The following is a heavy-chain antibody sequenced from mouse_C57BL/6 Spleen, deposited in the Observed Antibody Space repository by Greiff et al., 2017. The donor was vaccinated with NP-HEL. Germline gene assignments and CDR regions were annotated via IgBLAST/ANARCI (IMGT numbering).Heavy chain of an antibody. V-gene: IGHV1-82*01. D-gene: IGHD4-1*01. CDR3: ARGGGLTGRVGAFDY. Sequence: VQLQQPGPELVKPGASVKISCKASGYAFSSSWMNWVKQRPGKGLEWIGRIYPGDGDTNYNGKFKGKATLTADKSSSTAYMQLSSLTSEDSAVYVGARGGGLTGRVGAFDYWGQGTTLTVSS. J-gene: IGHJ2*01. CDR1: GYAFSSSW. CDR2: IYPGDGDT.